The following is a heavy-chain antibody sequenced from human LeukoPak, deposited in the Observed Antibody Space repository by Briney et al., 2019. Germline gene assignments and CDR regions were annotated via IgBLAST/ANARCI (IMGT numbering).Heavy chain of an antibody. V-gene: IGHV3-30*02. CDR2: IRYDGSNK. CDR3: ARDCSGGSCYPD. D-gene: IGHD2-15*01. Sequence: GGSLRLSCAASRFTFSSYGMHWVRQAPGKGLEWVAFIRYDGSNKYYADSVKGRFTISRDNSKNTLYLQMNSLRAEDTAVYYCARDCSGGSCYPDWGQGTLVTVSS. CDR1: RFTFSSYG. J-gene: IGHJ4*02.